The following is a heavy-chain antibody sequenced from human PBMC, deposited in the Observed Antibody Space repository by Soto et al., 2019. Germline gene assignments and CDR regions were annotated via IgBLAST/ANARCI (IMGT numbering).Heavy chain of an antibody. J-gene: IGHJ3*02. V-gene: IGHV3-30*04. Sequence: GSLRLSCAASGFTFRSYAMHWVRQAPGKGLEWVAVISYDGSNKYYADSVKGRFTISRDNSKNTLYLQMNSLRAEDTAVYYCASEGTGDAFDIWGQGTMVTVSS. CDR3: ASEGTGDAFDI. CDR1: GFTFRSYA. CDR2: ISYDGSNK. D-gene: IGHD7-27*01.